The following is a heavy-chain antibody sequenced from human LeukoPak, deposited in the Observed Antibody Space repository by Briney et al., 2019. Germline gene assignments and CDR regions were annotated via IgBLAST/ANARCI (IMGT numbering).Heavy chain of an antibody. D-gene: IGHD3-3*01. CDR1: GYTFTSYD. J-gene: IGHJ5*02. V-gene: IGHV1-8*01. CDR3: ARVGYYDFWSGYYRRYNWFDP. Sequence: ASVKVSCKASGYTFTSYDINWVRQATGQGLEWMGWMNPNSGNTGYAQKFQGRVTMTRNTSISTAYMELSSLRSEDTAVYYCARVGYYDFWSGYYRRYNWFDPWGQGTLVTVSS. CDR2: MNPNSGNT.